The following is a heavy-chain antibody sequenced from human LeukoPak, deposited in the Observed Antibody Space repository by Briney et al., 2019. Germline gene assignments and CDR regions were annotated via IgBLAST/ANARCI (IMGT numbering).Heavy chain of an antibody. CDR3: ARVLCSGGTCLDAFDI. V-gene: IGHV3-33*01. CDR1: GFTFSSYG. D-gene: IGHD2-15*01. J-gene: IGHJ3*02. CDR2: IWYDRSNK. Sequence: PGGSLRLSCVASGFTFSSYGMYWVRQAPGKGLEWVAVIWYDRSNKYYADSVKGRFTISRDNSKNTLYLQMNSLRAEDTAVYYCARVLCSGGTCLDAFDIWGQGTMVTVSS.